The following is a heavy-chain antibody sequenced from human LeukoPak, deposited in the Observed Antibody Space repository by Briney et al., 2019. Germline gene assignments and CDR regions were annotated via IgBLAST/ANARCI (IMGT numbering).Heavy chain of an antibody. Sequence: SETLSPTCAVSGGSISSGGYSWSWVRQPPGKGLEWIGYIYHSGSTYYNPSLKSRVTISVDRSKNQFSLKLSSVTAADTAVYYCARALTTVTTWWYFDLWGRGTLVTVSS. D-gene: IGHD4-17*01. CDR3: ARALTTVTTWWYFDL. V-gene: IGHV4-30-2*01. CDR1: GGSISSGGYS. CDR2: IYHSGST. J-gene: IGHJ2*01.